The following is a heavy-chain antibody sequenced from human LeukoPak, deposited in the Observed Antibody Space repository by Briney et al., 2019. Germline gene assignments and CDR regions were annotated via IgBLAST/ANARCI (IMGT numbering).Heavy chain of an antibody. CDR1: GFTFNDYA. J-gene: IGHJ4*02. V-gene: IGHV3-43*02. D-gene: IGHD3-16*01. CDR3: AKTRRRGTEYADFDH. CDR2: IREDGRTT. Sequence: QPGGSLRLSCAASGFTFNDYAMHWVRQAPGKGLEWVSLIREDGRTTYYVDSVKGRFAISRDNSKKSLYLQINSLRTEDTALYYCAKTRRRGTEYADFDHWGQGTLVTVSS.